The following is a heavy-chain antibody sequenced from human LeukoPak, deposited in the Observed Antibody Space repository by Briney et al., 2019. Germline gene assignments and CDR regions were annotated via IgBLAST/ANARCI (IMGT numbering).Heavy chain of an antibody. J-gene: IGHJ1*01. V-gene: IGHV3-53*01. D-gene: IGHD2-21*02. Sequence: GGSLRLSCAASGFTVSSTYMSWVRQAPGKGLEWVSVIYIGGNTYYADSVKGRFTISRDNSKNTLYLQMNSLRAEDTAVYYCARDWVLGTNCCSDWGQGTLVTVSS. CDR1: GFTVSSTY. CDR3: ARDWVLGTNCCSD. CDR2: IYIGGNT.